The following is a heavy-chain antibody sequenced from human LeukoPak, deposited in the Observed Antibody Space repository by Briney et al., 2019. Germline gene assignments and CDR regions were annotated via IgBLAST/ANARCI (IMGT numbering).Heavy chain of an antibody. D-gene: IGHD3-22*01. J-gene: IGHJ4*02. CDR3: ARDPYYYDSSGYSP. CDR1: GFTFSSYW. Sequence: GGSLRLSCAASGFTFSSYWMSWVRQAPGKGLAWVANIKQDGSEKYYVDSVKGRFTISRDNAKNSLYLQMNSLRAEDTAVYYCARDPYYYDSSGYSPWGQGTLVTVSS. V-gene: IGHV3-7*03. CDR2: IKQDGSEK.